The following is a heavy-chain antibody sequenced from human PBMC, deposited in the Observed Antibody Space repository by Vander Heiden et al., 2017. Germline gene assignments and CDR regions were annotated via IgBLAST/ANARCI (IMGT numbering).Heavy chain of an antibody. V-gene: IGHV3-30-3*01. Sequence: QVHLVESGGGEVHPGRSLRLSCAASGFTFRSYGMHWIRQAPGKGLEWMAAISYDGSNKYYADSVKGRFTISRDNSKNTLYLEMNSLRPEDTAVYYCARDTIRDILLVIDTIMKLGACDSWGQGTLVTVSS. CDR1: GFTFRSYG. CDR3: ARDTIRDILLVIDTIMKLGACDS. D-gene: IGHD2-8*02. J-gene: IGHJ4*02. CDR2: ISYDGSNK.